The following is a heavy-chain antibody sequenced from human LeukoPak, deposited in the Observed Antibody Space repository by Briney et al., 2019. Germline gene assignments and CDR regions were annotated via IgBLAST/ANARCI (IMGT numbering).Heavy chain of an antibody. CDR3: AITYYYDSSGPMERDAFDI. D-gene: IGHD3-22*01. V-gene: IGHV1-2*02. CDR1: GYTFTGYY. CDR2: INPNSGGT. Sequence: ASVKVSCKASGYTFTGYYMHWVRQAPGQGLEWMGWINPNSGGTNYAQKFQGRVTMTRDTSISTAYVELRSLRSDDTAVYYCAITYYYDSSGPMERDAFDIWGQGTMVTVSS. J-gene: IGHJ3*02.